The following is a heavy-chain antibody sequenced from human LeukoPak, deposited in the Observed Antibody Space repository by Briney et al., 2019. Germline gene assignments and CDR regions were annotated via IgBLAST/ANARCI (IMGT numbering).Heavy chain of an antibody. CDR1: AASISSSSHH. V-gene: IGHV4-39*06. Sequence: SETLSLTCTISAASISSSSHHWGWIRQSPGKGLEWIGSIYYGQTIYYNPSLNSRVTISVVTSKDQFTLQLSSVTAADTAVYYCARGRSIVVVTAMGAFDIWGQGTMVTVSS. CDR2: IYYGQTI. CDR3: ARGRSIVVVTAMGAFDI. J-gene: IGHJ3*02. D-gene: IGHD2-21*02.